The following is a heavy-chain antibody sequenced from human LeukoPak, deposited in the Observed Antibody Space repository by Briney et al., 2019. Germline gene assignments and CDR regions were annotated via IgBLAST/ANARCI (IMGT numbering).Heavy chain of an antibody. CDR3: ARVLVVYDFWSGYQHTPNYGEDY. CDR1: GGTFSSYA. Sequence: SVKVSCKASGGTFSSYAISWVRQAPGQGLEWMGGIIPIFGTANYAQKFQGRVTITTDESTSTAYMELSSLRSEDTAVYYCARVLVVYDFWSGYQHTPNYGEDYWGQGTLVTVSS. CDR2: IIPIFGTA. J-gene: IGHJ4*02. V-gene: IGHV1-69*05. D-gene: IGHD3-3*01.